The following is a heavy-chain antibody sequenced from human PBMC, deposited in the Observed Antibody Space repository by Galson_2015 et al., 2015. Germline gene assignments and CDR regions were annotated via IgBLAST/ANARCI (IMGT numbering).Heavy chain of an antibody. CDR2: ISFDGNKT. Sequence: SLRLSCAASGFAFNSYTVHWVRQPPGKGLEWVAAISFDGNKTYCADSVKGRFSVSRDHSKTTLFLQMNGLRADDTAVYYCARSLGYCSPTNCYSLAMDVWGRGTTVTVSS. V-gene: IGHV3-30-3*01. D-gene: IGHD2-2*01. CDR3: ARSLGYCSPTNCYSLAMDV. CDR1: GFAFNSYT. J-gene: IGHJ6*02.